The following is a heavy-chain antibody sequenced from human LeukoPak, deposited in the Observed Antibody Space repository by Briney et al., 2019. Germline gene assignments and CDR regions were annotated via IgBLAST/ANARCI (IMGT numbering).Heavy chain of an antibody. J-gene: IGHJ4*02. D-gene: IGHD3-9*01. CDR1: GFTFSNYA. V-gene: IGHV3-30*04. Sequence: GGSLRLSCAASGFTFSNYALHWVRQAPGKGLEWVAVISYDGSNKFYADSVRGRFTTSRDNSKNTLFLQMNSLRPEDTAVYYCARGPDYDILADYFDYWGQGTLVTVSS. CDR2: ISYDGSNK. CDR3: ARGPDYDILADYFDY.